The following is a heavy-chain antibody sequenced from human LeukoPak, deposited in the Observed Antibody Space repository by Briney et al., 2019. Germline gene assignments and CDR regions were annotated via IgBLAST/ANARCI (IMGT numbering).Heavy chain of an antibody. J-gene: IGHJ5*02. CDR2: INPNSGGT. Sequence: ASVKVSCKASGYTFTGYYMHWVRQAPGQGLEWMGWINPNSGGTNYAQKFQGRVTMTRDTSISTAYMELSRLRSDDTAAYYCARGGASYSGSYNWFDPRGQGTLVTVSS. CDR1: GYTFTGYY. CDR3: ARGGASYSGSYNWFDP. V-gene: IGHV1-2*02. D-gene: IGHD2-21*01.